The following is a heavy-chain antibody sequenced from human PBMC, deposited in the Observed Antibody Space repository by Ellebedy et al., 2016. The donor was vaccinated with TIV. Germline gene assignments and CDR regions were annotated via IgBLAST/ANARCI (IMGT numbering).Heavy chain of an antibody. V-gene: IGHV3-30*02. D-gene: IGHD3-22*01. J-gene: IGHJ4*02. CDR3: AKAVYYDSSGYFDS. CDR2: IRYNERKR. Sequence: PGGSLRLSCAASGFTFSSYGMHWVRQAPGKGLEWVAFIRYNERKRYHVDSVKGRFTISRDNSRNTLYLQLNSLRPEDTAVYYCAKAVYYDSSGYFDSWGQGTLVTVSS. CDR1: GFTFSSYG.